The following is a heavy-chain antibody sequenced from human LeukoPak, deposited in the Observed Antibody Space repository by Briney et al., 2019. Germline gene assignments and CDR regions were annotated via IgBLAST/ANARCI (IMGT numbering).Heavy chain of an antibody. V-gene: IGHV3-23*01. Sequence: PGGSLRLSCAASGFTFSSYAMSWVRQAPGKGLEWVSVISDSGGSAYYADSVKGRFTMSRDNSKNTLYLQMNSLRAEDTAVYYCAKLMTTHRRYFDYWGQGTLVNISS. J-gene: IGHJ4*02. CDR2: ISDSGGSA. CDR3: AKLMTTHRRYFDY. CDR1: GFTFSSYA. D-gene: IGHD1-1*01.